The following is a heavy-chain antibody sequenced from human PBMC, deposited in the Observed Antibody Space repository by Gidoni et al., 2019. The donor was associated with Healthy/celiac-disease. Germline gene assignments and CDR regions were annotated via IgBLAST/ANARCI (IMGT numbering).Heavy chain of an antibody. Sequence: QVQLVQSGAEVEKSGSAVKFSCQASGGTFSSYAISWVRQARGQGLEWMGGIIPIFGTANYAQKFQGGVTITANESTSTAYMELSNLRSEGTAVYYCAKVLDLGLPGIFDYWGQGTLVTVSS. CDR3: AKVLDLGLPGIFDY. J-gene: IGHJ4*02. D-gene: IGHD6-13*01. CDR1: GGTFSSYA. CDR2: IIPIFGTA. V-gene: IGHV1-69*01.